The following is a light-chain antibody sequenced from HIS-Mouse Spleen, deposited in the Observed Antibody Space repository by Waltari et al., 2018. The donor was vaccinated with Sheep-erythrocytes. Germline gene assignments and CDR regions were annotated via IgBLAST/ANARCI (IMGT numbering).Light chain of an antibody. J-gene: IGLJ3*02. CDR1: SSDGGRYNL. Sequence: QSALTQPASVSGSPGQSFTISCPGTSSDGGRYNLVCWYQQHPVKAPKLMIYEGSKRPSGVSNRFSGSKSGNTASLIISGLQAEDEADYYCCSYAGSSTPWVFGGGTKLTVL. CDR2: EGS. V-gene: IGLV2-23*01. CDR3: CSYAGSSTPWV.